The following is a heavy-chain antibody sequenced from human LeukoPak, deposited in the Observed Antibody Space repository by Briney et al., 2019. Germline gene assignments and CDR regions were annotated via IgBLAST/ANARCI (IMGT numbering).Heavy chain of an antibody. Sequence: PSETLSLTCTVSGGSISSYYWRWIRQPPGKGLEWIGYIYYSGSTNYNPSLKSRATISVGTSKNQFSLKLSSVTAADTAVYYCAAAAGIWFDPWGQGTLVTVSS. J-gene: IGHJ5*02. CDR3: AAAAGIWFDP. D-gene: IGHD6-13*01. CDR1: GGSISSYY. CDR2: IYYSGST. V-gene: IGHV4-59*08.